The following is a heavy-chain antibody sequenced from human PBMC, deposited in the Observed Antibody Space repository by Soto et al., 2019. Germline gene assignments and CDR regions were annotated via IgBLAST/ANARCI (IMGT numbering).Heavy chain of an antibody. D-gene: IGHD5-12*01. CDR1: GFTFSSYA. J-gene: IGHJ4*02. V-gene: IGHV3-23*01. CDR2: ISGSGGST. Sequence: TASGFTFSSYAMSWVRQAPGKGLEWVSTISGSGGSTYYADSVKGRFTISRDNSKSTLYLQMNRLRAEDTAVYYCAKDLHIVATNAYFDYWGQGTLVTVSS. CDR3: AKDLHIVATNAYFDY.